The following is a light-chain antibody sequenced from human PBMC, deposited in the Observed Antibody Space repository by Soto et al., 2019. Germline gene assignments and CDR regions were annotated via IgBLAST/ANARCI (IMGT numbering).Light chain of an antibody. CDR1: QVISNY. CDR2: DAS. CDR3: QQYDNLPRGNT. V-gene: IGKV1-33*01. Sequence: DIQMTQSPSSLSASVGDRVTITCQASQVISNYLNWYQQKPGKAPKLLIYDASNLETGVPSRFSGSGSGTDFTFTISSLQPEDIATYYCQQYDNLPRGNTFGQGTKLEIK. J-gene: IGKJ2*01.